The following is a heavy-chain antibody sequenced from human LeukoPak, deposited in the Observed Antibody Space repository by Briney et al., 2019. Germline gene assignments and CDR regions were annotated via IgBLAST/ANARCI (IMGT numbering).Heavy chain of an antibody. V-gene: IGHV4-59*01. J-gene: IGHJ4*02. Sequence: SETLSLTCTVSGGSISSYYWSWIRQPPGKGLEWIGHIYYSGSTNYNPSLKSRVTISVDTSKNQFSLKLSSETAADTAVYYCARVAVRGVPDYFDYWGQGTLVTVSS. CDR2: IYYSGST. CDR3: ARVAVRGVPDYFDY. CDR1: GGSISSYY. D-gene: IGHD3-10*01.